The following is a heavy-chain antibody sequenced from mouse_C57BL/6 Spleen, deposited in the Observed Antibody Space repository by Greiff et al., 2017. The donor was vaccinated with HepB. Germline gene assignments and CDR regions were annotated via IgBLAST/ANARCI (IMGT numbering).Heavy chain of an antibody. J-gene: IGHJ2*01. CDR3: AGVNYY. V-gene: IGHV1-76*01. Sequence: VQLQQSGAELVRPGASVKLSCKASGYTFTDYYINWVKQRPGQGLEWIARIYPGSGNTYYNEKFKGKATLTAETSSSTAYMQRSSLTSEDSAVYFCAGVNYYWGQGTTLTVSS. CDR1: GYTFTDYY. D-gene: IGHD1-3*01. CDR2: IYPGSGNT.